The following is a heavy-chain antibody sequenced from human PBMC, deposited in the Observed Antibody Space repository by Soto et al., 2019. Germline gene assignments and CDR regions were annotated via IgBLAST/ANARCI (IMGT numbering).Heavy chain of an antibody. Sequence: GGSLRLSCAASGFTFSSYSMNWVRQAPGKGLEWVSYISSSSSTIYYADSVEGRFTISRDNAKDSLYLQMNSLRDEDTAVYYCARDLGGMESNYYYYYMDVWGKGTTVTVSS. CDR1: GFTFSSYS. CDR2: ISSSSSTI. D-gene: IGHD1-26*01. V-gene: IGHV3-48*02. CDR3: ARDLGGMESNYYYYYMDV. J-gene: IGHJ6*03.